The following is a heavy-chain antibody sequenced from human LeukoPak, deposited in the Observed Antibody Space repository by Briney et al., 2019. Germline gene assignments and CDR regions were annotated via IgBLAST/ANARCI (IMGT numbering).Heavy chain of an antibody. CDR2: ISSSSSYK. CDR1: GFTFSSYS. Sequence: PGGSLRLSCAASGFTFSSYSMNWVRQAPGKGLEWVSSISSSSSYKYYADSVKGRFTISRDNAKNSLYLQMNSLRAEDTAVYYCARAPRRRSGSFFDYWGQGTLVTVSS. V-gene: IGHV3-21*01. J-gene: IGHJ4*02. D-gene: IGHD6-19*01. CDR3: ARAPRRRSGSFFDY.